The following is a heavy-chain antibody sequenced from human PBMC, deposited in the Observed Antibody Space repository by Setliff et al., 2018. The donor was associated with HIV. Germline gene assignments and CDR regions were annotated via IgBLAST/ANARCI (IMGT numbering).Heavy chain of an antibody. V-gene: IGHV1-69*10. J-gene: IGHJ4*02. CDR3: ARDNYGNFPAYFDH. CDR2: IIPILGIA. Sequence: SVKVSCKASGDTFSSYAISWVRQAPGQGLEWMGGIIPILGIANYAQKFQGRVTITADESTSTAYMELSSLSSDDTAVYYCARDNYGNFPAYFDHWGQGTLVTVSS. CDR1: GDTFSSYA. D-gene: IGHD3-10*01.